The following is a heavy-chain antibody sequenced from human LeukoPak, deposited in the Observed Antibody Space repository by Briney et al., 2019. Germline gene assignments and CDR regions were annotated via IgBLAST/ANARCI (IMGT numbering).Heavy chain of an antibody. D-gene: IGHD4-23*01. CDR2: IFTSGST. Sequence: SETLSLTCTVSGGSISSYHWSWIRQPAGKGREWLARIFTSGSTKYNPSLKSQVTISVDKSKNQFSLKLTSVTAADTAVYYCVRDGPRSVAPPSWGQGMLVTVSS. J-gene: IGHJ5*02. CDR1: GGSISSYH. CDR3: VRDGPRSVAPPS. V-gene: IGHV4-4*07.